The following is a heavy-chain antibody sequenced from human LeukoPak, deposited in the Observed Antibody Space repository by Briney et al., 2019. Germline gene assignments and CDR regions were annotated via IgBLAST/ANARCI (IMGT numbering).Heavy chain of an antibody. V-gene: IGHV3-48*03. CDR3: ARDSEGGWLTD. D-gene: IGHD6-19*01. Sequence: GGSLRLSCAASGFTFSSYEMNWVRQAPGKGLEWLSYISSSGSTIYYAASMKGRFTISRDNARNSLYLQMNSLRAEDTGVYYCARDSEGGWLTDWGQGTLVTVSS. CDR2: ISSSGSTI. CDR1: GFTFSSYE. J-gene: IGHJ4*02.